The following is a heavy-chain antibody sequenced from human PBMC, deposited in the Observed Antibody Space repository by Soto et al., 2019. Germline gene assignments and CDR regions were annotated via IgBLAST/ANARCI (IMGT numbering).Heavy chain of an antibody. D-gene: IGHD1-26*01. J-gene: IGHJ5*02. Sequence: SETLSLTCTVSGGSITSSSYYWGRIRQPPGKGLEWIGSIYYSGSTYYKQSPLRRVTISVDTSKNQFSLKLSSVTAADTAVYSCATQEVGGSYVYTFDPWGQGTRVTVS. CDR3: ATQEVGGSYVYTFDP. CDR1: GGSITSSSYY. CDR2: IYYSGST. V-gene: IGHV4-39*01.